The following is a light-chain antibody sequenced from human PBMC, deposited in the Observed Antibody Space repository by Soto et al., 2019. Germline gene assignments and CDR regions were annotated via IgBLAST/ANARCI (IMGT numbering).Light chain of an antibody. Sequence: EIVLTQFPGALSLSPGERVTLSCRASQTVSNTYLAWYQQKSGQAPKFLIYGASNSATGIPDRFSGSGSGTDFTLTISRLETEDFAVYYCQQYGSLPPTFGGGTKVEIK. V-gene: IGKV3-20*01. CDR3: QQYGSLPPT. CDR1: QTVSNTY. CDR2: GAS. J-gene: IGKJ4*01.